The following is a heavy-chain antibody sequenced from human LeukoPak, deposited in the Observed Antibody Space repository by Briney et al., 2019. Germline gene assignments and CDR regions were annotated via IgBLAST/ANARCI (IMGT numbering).Heavy chain of an antibody. CDR2: ISSSGSTI. CDR1: GFTFSDYY. J-gene: IGHJ4*02. Sequence: PGGSLRLSCAASGFTFSDYYMSWIRQAPGKGLEWVSYISSSGSTIYYADSVKGRFTISRDNAKNPLYLQMNSLRAEDTAVYYCARVGYYYDSSGALDYWGQGTLVTVSS. V-gene: IGHV3-11*04. D-gene: IGHD3-22*01. CDR3: ARVGYYYDSSGALDY.